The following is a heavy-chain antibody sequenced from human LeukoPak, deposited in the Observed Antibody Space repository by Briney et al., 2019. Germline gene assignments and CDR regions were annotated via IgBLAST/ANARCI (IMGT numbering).Heavy chain of an antibody. Sequence: GASVKVSCRASGYSFSDYGITWVRQAPGQGLEWMGWISIYSRDTKYAQKFQGRVTISTDTSTSTVYMEMRRLTSGDTAVYYCAREGGVVEGMLYIHPNEEDYYGMDVWGQGTTVIVSS. V-gene: IGHV1-18*04. CDR3: AREGGVVEGMLYIHPNEEDYYGMDV. CDR2: ISIYSRDT. CDR1: GYSFSDYG. J-gene: IGHJ6*02. D-gene: IGHD2-8*01.